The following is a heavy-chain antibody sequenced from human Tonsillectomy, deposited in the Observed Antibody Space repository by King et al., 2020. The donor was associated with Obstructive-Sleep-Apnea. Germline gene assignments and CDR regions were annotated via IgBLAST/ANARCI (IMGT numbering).Heavy chain of an antibody. CDR2: IYYSGST. V-gene: IGHV4-39*07. J-gene: IGHJ3*02. Sequence: QLQESGPGLVKPSETLSLTCTVSGGSVSSSSYYWGWIRQPPGRGLEWIGSIYYSGSTYYNPSLKSRVTMSVDTSKNQFSLKLSSVTAADTAVYYCVRDCTSCYWGLDAFDIWGRGTMVTVSS. CDR1: GGSVSSSSYY. D-gene: IGHD2-2*01. CDR3: VRDCTSCYWGLDAFDI.